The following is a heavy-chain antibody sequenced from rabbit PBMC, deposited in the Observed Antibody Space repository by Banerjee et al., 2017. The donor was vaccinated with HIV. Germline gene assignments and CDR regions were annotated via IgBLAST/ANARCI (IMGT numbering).Heavy chain of an antibody. V-gene: IGHV1S45*01. CDR2: IYASSSGST. Sequence: QEQLVESGGGLVQPEGSLTLTCTASGFSFSNNYVMCWVRQAPGKGLEWIACIYASSSGSTSYASGPKGRSTTSKPPSTTLIRQIPSLPAADPPTYSCARIEPEVFVAGFPKLWGPRTLVTV. CDR3: ARIEPEVFVAGFPKL. CDR1: GFSFSNNYV. J-gene: IGHJ4*01. D-gene: IGHD4-2*01.